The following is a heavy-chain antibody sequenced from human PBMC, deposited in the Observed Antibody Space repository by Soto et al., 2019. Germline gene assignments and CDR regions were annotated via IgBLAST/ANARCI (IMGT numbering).Heavy chain of an antibody. CDR3: ARVLYYGSGSYSPYGMDV. CDR1: GVSFNNNG. Sequence: QVQLVQSGAEVKKPGSSVKVSCKTSGVSFNNNGIGWVRQAPGHGLEWMGGVSPPFRTSNYARKFQGRISITADGFTGKVKNELSNLTSEDTAQYYCARVLYYGSGSYSPYGMDVWGQGTTVTVSS. V-gene: IGHV1-69*01. D-gene: IGHD3-10*01. J-gene: IGHJ6*02. CDR2: VSPPFRTS.